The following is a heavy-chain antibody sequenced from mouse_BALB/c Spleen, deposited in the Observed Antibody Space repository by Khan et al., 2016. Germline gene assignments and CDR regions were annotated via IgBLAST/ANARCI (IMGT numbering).Heavy chain of an antibody. CDR1: GYVFSNYW. Sequence: QVQLQQSGAELVRPGSSVKISCKASGYVFSNYWTNWVKQRSGQGLEWIGQISPGDGATNYNGKFKGKARLTADKSSSTAYMQLSSLTSEDSAVYFCARMEYGNLDYWGQGTTLTVSA. J-gene: IGHJ2*01. D-gene: IGHD2-10*02. CDR3: ARMEYGNLDY. CDR2: ISPGDGAT. V-gene: IGHV1-80*01.